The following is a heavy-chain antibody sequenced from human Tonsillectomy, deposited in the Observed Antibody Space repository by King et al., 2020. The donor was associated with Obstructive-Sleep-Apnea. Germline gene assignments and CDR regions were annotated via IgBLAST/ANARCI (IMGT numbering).Heavy chain of an antibody. CDR1: GGSVSSGRYY. D-gene: IGHD5-18*01. Sequence: QLQESGPGLVKPSETLSLTCTVSGGSVSSGRYYWSWIRQPPGKGLEWIGYIYYSGSTNYNPSRKSRVTISVDTSKNQFSLKLSSVTAADTAVYYCARGISYDAFDIWGQGTMVTVSS. J-gene: IGHJ3*02. CDR3: ARGISYDAFDI. V-gene: IGHV4-61*01. CDR2: IYYSGST.